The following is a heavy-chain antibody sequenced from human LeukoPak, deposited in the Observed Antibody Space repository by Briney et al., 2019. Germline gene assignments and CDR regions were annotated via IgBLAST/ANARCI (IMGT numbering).Heavy chain of an antibody. V-gene: IGHV3-23*01. Sequence: GGSLRLSCAASGFTFSSYAMSWVRQAPGKGLEWVSSVGGSDGRTYYAKSVKGRFTISRDNSKNTLYLQMNSLRVEDTAVYFCADPPNADYWGQGTLVTVSS. CDR2: VGGSDGRT. CDR3: ADPPNADY. J-gene: IGHJ4*02. D-gene: IGHD4/OR15-4a*01. CDR1: GFTFSSYA.